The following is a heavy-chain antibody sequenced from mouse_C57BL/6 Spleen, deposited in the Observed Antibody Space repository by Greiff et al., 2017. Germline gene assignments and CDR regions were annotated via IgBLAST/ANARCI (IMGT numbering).Heavy chain of an antibody. V-gene: IGHV5-2*01. J-gene: IGHJ1*03. CDR2: INSDGGST. D-gene: IGHD4-1*01. CDR1: DYDFPSHD. Sequence: EVQLVESGGGLVQPGASLKLSCESNDYDFPSHDMSWVRKTPEKRLELVAAINSDGGSTYYPDTMERRFIISRDNTKKTLYLQMSSLRSEDTALYYCARHGDWDGNWYFDVWGTGTTVTVSS. CDR3: ARHGDWDGNWYFDV.